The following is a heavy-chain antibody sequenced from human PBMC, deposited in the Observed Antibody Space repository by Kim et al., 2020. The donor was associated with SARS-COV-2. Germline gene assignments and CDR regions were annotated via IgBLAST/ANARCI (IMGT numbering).Heavy chain of an antibody. CDR2: NYWDDDK. J-gene: IGHJ5*02. D-gene: IGHD2-2*01. V-gene: IGHV2-5*02. CDR1: GFLLSTSGVG. Sequence: SGPTLVNPTQTLTLTCTFSGFLLSTSGVGVGWIRQPPGKALEWLALNYWDDDKRYSPSLKSRLTISKDTSKNQVVLTMTNMDPVDTATYYCAVLEPRYCSSTTCYYNWFDPWGQGTLVTVSS. CDR3: AVLEPRYCSSTTCYYNWFDP.